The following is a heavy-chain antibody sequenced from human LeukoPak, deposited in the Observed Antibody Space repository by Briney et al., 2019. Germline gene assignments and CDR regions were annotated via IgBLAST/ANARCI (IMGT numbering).Heavy chain of an antibody. V-gene: IGHV4-34*01. CDR1: GGSFSGYY. D-gene: IGHD3-3*01. CDR3: ARMINYDFWSGGNWFDP. J-gene: IGHJ5*02. CDR2: INHSGST. Sequence: SETLSLTCAVYGGSFSGYYWSWIRQPPGKGLEWIGEINHSGSTNYNPSLKSRVTISVDTSKNQFSPKLSSVTAADTAVYYCARMINYDFWSGGNWFDPWGQGTLVTVSS.